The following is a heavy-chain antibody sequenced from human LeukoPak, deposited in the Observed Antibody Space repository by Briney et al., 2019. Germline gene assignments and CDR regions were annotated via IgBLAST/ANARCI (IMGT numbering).Heavy chain of an antibody. Sequence: AGGSLRLSCAASGFTFSSYGMHWVRQAPGKGLEWVAVISYDGSNKYYADSVKGRFTISRDNSKNTLYLQMNSQRAEDTAVYYCGKDLVVTTVYYFYYGMDVRGQGTTVTVSS. J-gene: IGHJ6*02. D-gene: IGHD2/OR15-2a*01. CDR1: GFTFSSYG. CDR3: GKDLVVTTVYYFYYGMDV. CDR2: ISYDGSNK. V-gene: IGHV3-30*18.